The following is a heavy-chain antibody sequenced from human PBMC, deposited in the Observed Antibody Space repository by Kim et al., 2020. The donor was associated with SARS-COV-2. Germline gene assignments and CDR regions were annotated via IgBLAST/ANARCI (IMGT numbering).Heavy chain of an antibody. J-gene: IGHJ4*02. V-gene: IGHV4-4*02. CDR1: GGSISSSTW. CDR2: IYHRGST. D-gene: IGHD3-3*01. Sequence: SETLSLTCAVSGGSISSSTWWSWVRQPPWTGLEWIGAIYHRGSTNYTPSLKSRVTISVDKSKNQFSLKLSSVTAADTAVYYCARARFITIFGVVITGAFDYWGQESLVAVAS. CDR3: ARARFITIFGVVITGAFDY.